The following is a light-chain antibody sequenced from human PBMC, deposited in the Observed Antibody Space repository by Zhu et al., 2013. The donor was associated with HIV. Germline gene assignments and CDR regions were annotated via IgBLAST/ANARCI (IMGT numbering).Light chain of an antibody. J-gene: IGKJ2*03. CDR2: WAS. V-gene: IGKV4-1*01. CDR1: QSVLYSSNNNNY. CDR3: QQYYSTPYS. Sequence: DIVMTQSPDSLAVSLGERATINCKSSQSVLYSSNNNNYLAWYQQKPGQPPRLLIYWASTRESGVPDRFSGSGSATDFTLTISSLQAEDVAVYYCQQYYSTPYSFGQGTKLEIK.